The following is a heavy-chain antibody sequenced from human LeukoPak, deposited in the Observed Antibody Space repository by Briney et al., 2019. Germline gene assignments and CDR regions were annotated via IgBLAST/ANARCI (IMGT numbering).Heavy chain of an antibody. CDR1: GGSISSYY. J-gene: IGHJ5*02. Sequence: SETLSLTCTVSGGSISSYYWSWIRQPPGKGLEWIGYIYYSGSTNYNPSLKSRVTISVDTSKNQFSLKLSSVTAADTAVYYCARLRLKGPNWFDPWGQGTLVTVSS. V-gene: IGHV4-59*08. CDR2: IYYSGST. CDR3: ARLRLKGPNWFDP.